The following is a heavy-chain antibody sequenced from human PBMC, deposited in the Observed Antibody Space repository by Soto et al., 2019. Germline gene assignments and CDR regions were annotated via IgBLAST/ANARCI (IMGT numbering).Heavy chain of an antibody. CDR2: ISYGGST. CDR1: GGSISNYY. CDR3: ARLVRSAYDFLNEYLSDY. J-gene: IGHJ4*02. V-gene: IGHV4-39*02. D-gene: IGHD3-9*01. Sequence: SETLSLTCTVSGGSISNYYWSWVRQPPGKGLEWIGTISYGGSTSYNPSLKGRVTTSVDTSKNHFSPNLTSVTAADTAVYYCARLVRSAYDFLNEYLSDYWGQETLVTVSS.